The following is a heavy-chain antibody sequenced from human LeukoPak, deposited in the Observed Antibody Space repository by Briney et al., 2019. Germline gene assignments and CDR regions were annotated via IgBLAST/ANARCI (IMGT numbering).Heavy chain of an antibody. CDR1: GFTFSSYG. J-gene: IGHJ4*02. CDR3: AKDPPSHSGSYYFDY. V-gene: IGHV3-30*02. D-gene: IGHD1-26*01. Sequence: PGGSLRLSCAASGFTFSSYGMHWVRQAPGKGLEWVAFIRYDGSNKYYADSVKGRYTISRDNSKNTLYLQMNSLRAEDTAVYYCAKDPPSHSGSYYFDYWGQGTLVTVSS. CDR2: IRYDGSNK.